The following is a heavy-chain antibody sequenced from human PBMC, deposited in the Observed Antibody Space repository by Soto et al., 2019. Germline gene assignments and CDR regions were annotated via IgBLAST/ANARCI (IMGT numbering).Heavy chain of an antibody. CDR3: AIGSYPFDL. CDR2: IKYDGSET. J-gene: IGHJ3*01. CDR1: GFTFNNDW. V-gene: IGHV3-7*01. Sequence: GGSRRLSCVASGFTFNNDWMSWVRQAPGKGLEWMANIKYDGSETHYADSVKGRFTISRDNAKSSLYLQMNSLRAEDTAVYYCAIGSYPFDLWGKGTRVTVS. D-gene: IGHD5-12*01.